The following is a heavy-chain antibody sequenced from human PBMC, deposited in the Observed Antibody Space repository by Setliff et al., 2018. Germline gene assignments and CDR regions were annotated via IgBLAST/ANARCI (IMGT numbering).Heavy chain of an antibody. CDR1: GDSISSHF. D-gene: IGHD7-27*01. CDR2: IYYTGST. V-gene: IGHV4-59*11. J-gene: IGHJ3*02. CDR3: ARDPTWGAFDI. Sequence: SETLSLTCTVSGDSISSHFWTWIRQPPGKGLEWVGHIYYTGSTSYNASVKSRVTLSVDTSKNQFSLKVSSVTAADTAVYYCARDPTWGAFDIWGHGTMVTVSS.